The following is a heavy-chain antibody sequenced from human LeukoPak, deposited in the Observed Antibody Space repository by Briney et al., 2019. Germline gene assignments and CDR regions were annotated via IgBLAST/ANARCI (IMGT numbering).Heavy chain of an antibody. Sequence: TTSETLSLTCTVSGGSISSRSDYWGWIRQTPGKGLEWIGNLDSSGSTYYSPSLKSRVTISVGTSKNQFSLNLRSVTAADTAIYFCSRSHDYGGLYFYYYMDVWGKGTTVTVSS. CDR2: LDSSGST. CDR3: SRSHDYGGLYFYYYMDV. V-gene: IGHV4-39*01. CDR1: GGSISSRSDY. D-gene: IGHD4-23*01. J-gene: IGHJ6*03.